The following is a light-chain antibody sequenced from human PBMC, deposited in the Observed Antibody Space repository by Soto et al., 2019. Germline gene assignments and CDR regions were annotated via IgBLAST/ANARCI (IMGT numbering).Light chain of an antibody. CDR1: SGHSSYA. CDR2: LNSDGSH. CDR3: QTWGTGIRV. J-gene: IGLJ3*02. V-gene: IGLV4-69*01. Sequence: QLVLTQSPSASVSLGASVKLTCTLSSGHSSYAIAWHQQQPEKGPRFLMKLNSDGSHSKGDGIPDRFSGSSSGAERYLTISSLQSDDEADYYCQTWGTGIRVFGGGTKLTVL.